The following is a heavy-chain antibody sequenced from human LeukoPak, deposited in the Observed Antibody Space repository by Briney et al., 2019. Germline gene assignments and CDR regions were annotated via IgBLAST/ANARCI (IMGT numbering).Heavy chain of an antibody. CDR1: GGSISSFY. Sequence: SETLSLTCIVSGGSISSFYWSWIRQPAGKGLEWIGRIDTSGSTNYSPSLKSRVTMSVDPSKNQFSLKLSSVTAADTAVYYCAGLAVTGAGELTYYYDYMDVWAKGPRSPSP. D-gene: IGHD2-21*02. J-gene: IGHJ6*03. CDR2: IDTSGST. CDR3: AGLAVTGAGELTYYYDYMDV. V-gene: IGHV4-4*07.